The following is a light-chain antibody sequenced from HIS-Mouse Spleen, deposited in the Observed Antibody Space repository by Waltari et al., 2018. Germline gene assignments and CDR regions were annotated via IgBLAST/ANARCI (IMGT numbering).Light chain of an antibody. CDR1: ALPKKY. J-gene: IGLJ2*01. V-gene: IGLV3-10*01. CDR2: EDR. CDR3: YSTDSSGNHRV. Sequence: SYELTQPPSVSVSPGQTARITCSGDALPKKYAYWYQQQSGQAPVLVIYEDRKRPSGLPERFSGSSSGTMATLTISGAQVEDEADYYCYSTDSSGNHRVFGGGTKLTVL.